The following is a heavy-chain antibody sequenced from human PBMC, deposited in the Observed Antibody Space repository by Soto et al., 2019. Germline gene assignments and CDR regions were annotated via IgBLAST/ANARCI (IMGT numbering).Heavy chain of an antibody. J-gene: IGHJ4*02. V-gene: IGHV4-4*02. CDR1: GYSVSNSNW. D-gene: IGHD4-17*01. CDR2: IYYSRST. Sequence: QVQLQESGPGLVKPSGTLSLTCSVSGYSVSNSNWWNWVRQPPGKGLEWLGEIYYSRSTNYNPSLKSRITMSIDKSTNQFSLYLSSVTAADTAVYYCARVILDYAGYFDYWGLGTLVTVSS. CDR3: ARVILDYAGYFDY.